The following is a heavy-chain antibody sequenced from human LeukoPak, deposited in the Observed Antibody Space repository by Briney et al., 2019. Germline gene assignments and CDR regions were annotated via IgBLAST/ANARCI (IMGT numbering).Heavy chain of an antibody. V-gene: IGHV4-34*01. CDR3: ARGRPLGAFDI. J-gene: IGHJ3*02. CDR1: GGSFSGYY. CDR2: INHSGST. Sequence: SETLSRTCAVYGGSFSGYYWSWIRQPPGKGLEWIGEINHSGSTNYNPSLKSRVTISVDTSKNQFSLKLSSVTAADTAVYYCARGRPLGAFDIWGQGTMVTVSS. D-gene: IGHD3-16*01.